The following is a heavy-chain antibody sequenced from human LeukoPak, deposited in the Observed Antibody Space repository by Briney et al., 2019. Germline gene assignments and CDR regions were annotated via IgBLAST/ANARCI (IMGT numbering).Heavy chain of an antibody. CDR1: GGSISSGGYY. CDR2: IFYSGST. Sequence: SETLSLTCTVSGGSISSGGYYWSWIRQHPGKGLEWIGFIFYSGSTHYKPSLKSRVTISVDTSKNQFSLKLSSVTAADTAVYYCARVYYYDNSGYGKDYFDYWGQGTLVTVSS. V-gene: IGHV4-30-4*08. CDR3: ARVYYYDNSGYGKDYFDY. D-gene: IGHD3-22*01. J-gene: IGHJ4*02.